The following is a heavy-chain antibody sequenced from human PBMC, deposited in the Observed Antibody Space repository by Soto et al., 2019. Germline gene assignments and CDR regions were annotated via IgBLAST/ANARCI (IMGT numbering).Heavy chain of an antibody. D-gene: IGHD6-13*01. CDR2: IDSSGEK. CDR1: GLSITESEMG. CDR3: ERRHLAVAASPRFDP. V-gene: IGHV2-26*01. J-gene: IGHJ5*02. Sequence: QVTLKETGPVLVNPTETLTLRCTVSGLSITESEMGVSWIRQPPGQPLEWLAHIDSSGEKSYRTFLKSRLANSQDTSKSQIVLTMTNMDPADTATDYWERRHLAVAASPRFDPLGQGIPVTVSS.